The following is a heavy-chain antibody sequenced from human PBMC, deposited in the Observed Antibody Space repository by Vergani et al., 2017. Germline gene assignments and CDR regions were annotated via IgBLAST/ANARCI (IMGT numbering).Heavy chain of an antibody. J-gene: IGHJ4*02. CDR3: AKQYFVSGNYLFDY. D-gene: IGHD3-10*01. Sequence: EVQLLQSGGGVIQPGGSVRLSCAASGFTFSACPMPWVRQAPGKGLEWVSAISARYPSTYYADSVKGRFTISRDNSKNMLFLQMNNLRTEDTAIYYCAKQYFVSGNYLFDYWGQGTLVTVSS. CDR1: GFTFSACP. V-gene: IGHV3-23*01. CDR2: ISARYPST.